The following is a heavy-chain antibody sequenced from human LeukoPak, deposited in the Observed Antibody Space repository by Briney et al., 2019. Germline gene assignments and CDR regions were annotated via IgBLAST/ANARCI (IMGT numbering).Heavy chain of an antibody. CDR3: TREAWELPFDY. CDR2: IRSKAYGGTT. D-gene: IGHD1-26*01. V-gene: IGHV3-49*04. CDR1: GFTFGDYA. J-gene: IGHJ4*02. Sequence: GRSLRLSCTASGFTFGDYAMSWVRQAPGKGLEWVGFIRSKAYGGTTEYAASVKGRFTISRDDSKSIAYLQMNSLKTEDTAVYYCTREAWELPFDYWGQGTLVTVSS.